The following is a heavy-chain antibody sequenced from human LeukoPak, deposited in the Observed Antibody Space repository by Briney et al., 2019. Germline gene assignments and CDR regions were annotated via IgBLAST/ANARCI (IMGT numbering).Heavy chain of an antibody. Sequence: ASVKVSCKASGYTFIRYYMHWVRQAPGQGLEWMGIINPSGGSTSYAQKFQGRVTMTRDTSTSTVYMELSRLRSEDTAVYYCARGTLRYFDFWGQGTLVTVSS. D-gene: IGHD3-9*01. J-gene: IGHJ4*02. CDR2: INPSGGST. CDR3: ARGTLRYFDF. V-gene: IGHV1-46*01. CDR1: GYTFIRYY.